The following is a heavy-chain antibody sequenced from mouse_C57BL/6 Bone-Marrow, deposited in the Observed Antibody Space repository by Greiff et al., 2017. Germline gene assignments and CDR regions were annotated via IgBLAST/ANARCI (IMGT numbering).Heavy chain of an antibody. J-gene: IGHJ4*01. CDR3: ARPVYYGSSYAMDY. CDR1: GFSLTSYG. V-gene: IGHV2-2*01. Sequence: VKLMESGPGLVQPSQSLSITCTVSGFSLTSYGVHWVRQSPGKGLEWLGVIWSGGSTDYNAAFISRLSISKDNSKSQVFFKMNSLQADDTAIYYCARPVYYGSSYAMDYGGQGTSVTVSS. CDR2: IWSGGST. D-gene: IGHD1-1*01.